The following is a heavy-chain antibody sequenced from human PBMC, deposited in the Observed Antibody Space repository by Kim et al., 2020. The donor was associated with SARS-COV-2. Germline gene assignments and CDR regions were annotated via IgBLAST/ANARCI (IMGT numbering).Heavy chain of an antibody. Sequence: GGSLRLSCAASGFTFSANAMSWVRQAPGKGLEWVSGISGNGENTYYADSVKGRFTISRDNSRNTLYLQMNSLRAEDTAVYYCAKDRCFADPPGYFDQWG. CDR3: AKDRCFADPPGYFDQ. CDR2: ISGNGENT. D-gene: IGHD3-10*02. CDR1: GFTFSANA. V-gene: IGHV3-23*01. J-gene: IGHJ4*01.